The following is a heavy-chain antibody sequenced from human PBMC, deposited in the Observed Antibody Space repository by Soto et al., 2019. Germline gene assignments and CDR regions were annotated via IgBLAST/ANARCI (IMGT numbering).Heavy chain of an antibody. CDR3: ARVGYTYGHYFDY. CDR1: VCSISISNL. V-gene: IGHV4-4*02. CDR2: IYHSGST. Sequence: SETRSITWAVSVCSISISNLWSWVRQPPGKGLEWIGEIYHSGSTYYNMSLKSRVTISVDKSNNQFSLKLTSMTAADTAVDYCARVGYTYGHYFDYWGQGTLVTVSS. J-gene: IGHJ4*02. D-gene: IGHD5-18*01.